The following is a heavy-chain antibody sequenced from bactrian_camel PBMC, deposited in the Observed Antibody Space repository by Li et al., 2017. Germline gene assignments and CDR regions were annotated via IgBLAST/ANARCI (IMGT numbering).Heavy chain of an antibody. J-gene: IGHJ4*01. Sequence: HVQLVESGGGSVQAGDSLRLSCAASGYGYRSYYMGWFRQVPGKEREGVAAIGNDGSTSYANSVKGRFIISRDNAKKMLYLQLNSLKTEDTAMYYCSKGVTRGQGTQVTVS. CDR3: SKGVT. CDR1: GYGYRSYY. CDR2: IGNDGST. D-gene: IGHD5*01. V-gene: IGHV3S55*01.